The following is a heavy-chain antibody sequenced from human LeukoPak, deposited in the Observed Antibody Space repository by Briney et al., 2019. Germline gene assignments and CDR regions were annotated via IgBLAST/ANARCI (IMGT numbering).Heavy chain of an antibody. CDR3: ARDRGEAASYYYMDV. CDR1: GYTFTGYY. J-gene: IGHJ6*03. V-gene: IGHV1-2*02. Sequence: ASVKVSCKASGYTFTGYYMHWVRQAPGQGLEWMGWINPNSGGTNYAQKFQGRVTMTRDTSSSTAYMELSRLRSADTAVYYCARDRGEAASYYYMDVWGKGTTVTVSS. CDR2: INPNSGGT. D-gene: IGHD3-10*01.